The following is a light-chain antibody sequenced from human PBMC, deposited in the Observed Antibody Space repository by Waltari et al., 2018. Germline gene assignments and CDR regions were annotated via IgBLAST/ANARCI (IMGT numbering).Light chain of an antibody. V-gene: IGKV3-11*01. CDR2: DAS. Sequence: EIVLTQSPDTLSLSPGERATLSCRASQSVSNYLAWYQQKPGQAPRLLIYDASKTATGIPARFSGGGFGTDFTLTISTLEPEDFAVYYCQQRGKWPLTFGGGTKVEIK. CDR3: QQRGKWPLT. CDR1: QSVSNY. J-gene: IGKJ4*01.